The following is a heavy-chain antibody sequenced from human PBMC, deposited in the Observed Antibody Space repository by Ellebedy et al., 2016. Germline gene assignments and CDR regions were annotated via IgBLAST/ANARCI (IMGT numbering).Heavy chain of an antibody. CDR3: ASMTTVTTESTFDY. V-gene: IGHV4-34*01. Sequence: SETLSLXXAVYGGSFSGYYWSWIRQPPGKGLEWIGEINHSGSTNYNPSLKSRVTISVDTSKNQFSLKLSSVTAADTAVYYCASMTTVTTESTFDYWGQGTLVTVSS. J-gene: IGHJ4*02. CDR2: INHSGST. CDR1: GGSFSGYY. D-gene: IGHD4-17*01.